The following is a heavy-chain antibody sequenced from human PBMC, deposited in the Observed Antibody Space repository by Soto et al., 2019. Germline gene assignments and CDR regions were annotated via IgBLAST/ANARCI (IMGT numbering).Heavy chain of an antibody. J-gene: IGHJ4*02. CDR1: GGTFSSYA. V-gene: IGHV1-69*01. D-gene: IGHD2-2*01. CDR2: ILPIFGTA. CDR3: AGGVSAGVASAFDS. Sequence: QVQLVQSGAEVKKPGSSVKVSCKASGGTFSSYAISWVRQAPGQGLEWMGGILPIFGTANYAQKLQGRVTITADEATSTAYMELSSLRSEDTAVYYCAGGVSAGVASAFDSWGQGPLVTVSS.